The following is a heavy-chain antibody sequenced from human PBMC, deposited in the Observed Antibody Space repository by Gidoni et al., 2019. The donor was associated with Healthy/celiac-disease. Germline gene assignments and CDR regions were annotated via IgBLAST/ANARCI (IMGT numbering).Heavy chain of an antibody. J-gene: IGHJ4*02. CDR2: INHSGST. CDR3: ARDGPGDCTNGVCYYFDY. V-gene: IGHV4-34*01. D-gene: IGHD2-8*01. CDR1: GGSFSGYY. Sequence: QVQLQQWGAGLLTPSETLSLTCAVYGGSFSGYYWSWLRQPPGTGLEWIGEINHSGSTNYNPSRKSRVTISVDTSKNQFSRKLSSVTAADTAVYYCARDGPGDCTNGVCYYFDYWGQGTLVTVSS.